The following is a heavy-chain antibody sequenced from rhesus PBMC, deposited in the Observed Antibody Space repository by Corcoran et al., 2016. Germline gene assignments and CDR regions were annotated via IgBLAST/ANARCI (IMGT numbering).Heavy chain of an antibody. J-gene: IGHJ5-1*01. Sequence: QVQLVQSGAEVKKPGSSVKVSCKASGYTFTDYYMHWVRQAPQQGLEWIGWLKPYNGNTKYAQKFQVRVTRTRDTSTSIAYMALSSLRSEDTAVYYCARAREYLDFFDVWGPGVLVPVSS. CDR2: LKPYNGNT. CDR1: GYTFTDYY. D-gene: IGHD3-3*01. CDR3: ARAREYLDFFDV. V-gene: IGHV1S2*01.